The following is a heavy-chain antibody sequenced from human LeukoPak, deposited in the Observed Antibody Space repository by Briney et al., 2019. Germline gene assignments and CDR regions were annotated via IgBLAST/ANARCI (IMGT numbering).Heavy chain of an antibody. CDR3: ARGSGSMVRGVSWFDP. CDR1: LCTFSSYV. CDR2: IIPIFGTT. V-gene: IGHV1-69*13. Sequence: SVNVSCKSTLCTFSSYVISWVGQAPGQGLEWMGGIIPIFGTTNYEQKFQGRVTITADESTSTAYMELSSLRSEDTAVYYSARGSGSMVRGVSWFDPWGQGTLVTVSS. J-gene: IGHJ5*02. D-gene: IGHD3-10*01.